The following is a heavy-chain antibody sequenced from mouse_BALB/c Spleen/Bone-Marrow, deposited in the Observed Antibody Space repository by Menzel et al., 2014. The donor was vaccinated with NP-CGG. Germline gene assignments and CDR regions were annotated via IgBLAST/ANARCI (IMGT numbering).Heavy chain of an antibody. V-gene: IGHV14-3*02. CDR3: ARYRYDYYAMDY. D-gene: IGHD2-14*01. CDR1: GFNIKDTY. J-gene: IGHJ4*01. CDR2: IDPANGNT. Sequence: EVQLQQSGAELVKPGASVKLSCTASGFNIKDTYMHWVKQRPEQGLEWIGRIDPANGNTKYDPKFQGKATITADTSSNTAYLQLSSLTSEDTAVYHCARYRYDYYAMDYWGQGTSVTVSS.